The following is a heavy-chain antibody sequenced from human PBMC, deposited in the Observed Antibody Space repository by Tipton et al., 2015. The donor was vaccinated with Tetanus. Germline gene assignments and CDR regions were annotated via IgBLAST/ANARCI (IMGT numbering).Heavy chain of an antibody. V-gene: IGHV4-38-2*01. J-gene: IGHJ4*02. CDR1: GYSISSGYY. CDR2: IYRRGSA. CDR3: ARVPPLATVYFDY. Sequence: TLSLTCVVSGYSISSGYYWGWIRQPPGKGPEWIASIYRRGSASYNPSLKSRVTILVDTSKNQFSLNLSSLTAADTAVYYCARVPPLATVYFDYWGQGTLVTVSS. D-gene: IGHD5-24*01.